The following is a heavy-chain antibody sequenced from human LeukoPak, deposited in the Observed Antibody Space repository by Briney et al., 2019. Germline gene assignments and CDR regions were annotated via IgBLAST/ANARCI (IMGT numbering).Heavy chain of an antibody. Sequence: GGSLRLSCAASGFTFSSYWMHWVRQAPGKGLVWVSRINSDGSSTSYADSVKGQFTISRDNSKNTLYLQMNSLRAEDTAVYYCAKDPPMAAFDYWGQGTLVTVSS. V-gene: IGHV3-74*01. CDR1: GFTFSSYW. CDR3: AKDPPMAAFDY. CDR2: INSDGSST. J-gene: IGHJ4*02. D-gene: IGHD5-24*01.